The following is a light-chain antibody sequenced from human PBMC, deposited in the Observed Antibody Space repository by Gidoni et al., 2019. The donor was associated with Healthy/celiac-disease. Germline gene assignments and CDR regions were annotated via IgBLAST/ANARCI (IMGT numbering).Light chain of an antibody. Sequence: EIVFTQSPGNLSLSPGERATLSCRASLSVSRSYLAWYQQKPGQAPRLLIYGASSRATGTPDRFSGRGSGTDSTLTISRVEPEDFAVYYCQQYGSSRTFGQGSKVEIK. J-gene: IGKJ1*01. CDR1: LSVSRSY. CDR3: QQYGSSRT. V-gene: IGKV3-20*01. CDR2: GAS.